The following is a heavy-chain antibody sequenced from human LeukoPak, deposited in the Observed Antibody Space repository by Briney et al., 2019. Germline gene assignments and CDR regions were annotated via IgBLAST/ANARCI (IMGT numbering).Heavy chain of an antibody. CDR3: ARVFRPSLTVFIIRGAFDI. D-gene: IGHD3-3*01. J-gene: IGHJ3*02. CDR2: IRYDGSNK. Sequence: GGSLRLSCAASGFTFSRFGMHWVRQAPGKGLEWVAFIRYDGSNKYRADSVTGRFTISRDNSKNTLYLQMNSLRAEDTAVYYCARVFRPSLTVFIIRGAFDIWGQGTMVTVSS. CDR1: GFTFSRFG. V-gene: IGHV3-30*02.